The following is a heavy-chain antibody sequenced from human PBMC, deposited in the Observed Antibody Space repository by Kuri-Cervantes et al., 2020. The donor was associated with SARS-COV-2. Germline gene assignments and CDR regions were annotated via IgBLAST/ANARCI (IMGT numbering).Heavy chain of an antibody. J-gene: IGHJ4*02. CDR2: INPSGGST. CDR3: ARGGHSSTATPEFDY. Sequence: ASVKVSCKAFGYTFTSYDINWVRQATGQGLEWMGIINPSGGSTSYAQKFQGRVTMTRDTSTSTVYMELSSLRSEDTAVYYCARGGHSSTATPEFDYWGQGTLVTVSS. CDR1: GYTFTSYD. V-gene: IGHV1-46*01. D-gene: IGHD6-13*01.